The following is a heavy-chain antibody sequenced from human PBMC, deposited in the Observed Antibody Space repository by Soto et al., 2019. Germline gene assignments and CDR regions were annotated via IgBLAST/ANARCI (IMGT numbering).Heavy chain of an antibody. CDR2: IYYSGST. Sequence: PSETLSLTCTVSGGSISSYYWSWIRQPPGKGLEWIGYIYYSGSTNYNPSLKSRVTISVDTSKNQFSLKLSSVTAADTAVYYCARAREGVAAYYFDYWGQGTLVTVS. CDR1: GGSISSYY. V-gene: IGHV4-59*01. J-gene: IGHJ4*02. D-gene: IGHD2-15*01. CDR3: ARAREGVAAYYFDY.